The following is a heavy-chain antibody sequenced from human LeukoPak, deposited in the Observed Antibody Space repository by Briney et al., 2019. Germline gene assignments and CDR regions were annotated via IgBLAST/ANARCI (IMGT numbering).Heavy chain of an antibody. CDR1: GYTFIGYY. V-gene: IGHV1-2*02. D-gene: IGHD3-9*01. Sequence: ASVKVSCKASGYTFIGYYMHWVRQAPGQGLEWMGWINPCSGGTNYAQKFQGRVTMTRDRSISTAYMELSRLRSDDTAVYYCARGPYYDILTGARYGMDVWGQGTTVTVSS. CDR2: INPCSGGT. CDR3: ARGPYYDILTGARYGMDV. J-gene: IGHJ6*02.